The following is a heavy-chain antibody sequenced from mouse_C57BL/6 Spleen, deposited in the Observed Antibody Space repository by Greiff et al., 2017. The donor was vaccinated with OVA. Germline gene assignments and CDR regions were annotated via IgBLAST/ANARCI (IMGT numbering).Heavy chain of an antibody. CDR1: GYTFTSYW. D-gene: IGHD2-10*02. J-gene: IGHJ4*01. Sequence: QVQLQQPGAELVKPGASVKLSCKASGYTFTSYWMHWVKQRPGQGLEWIGMIHPNSGSTNYNEKFKSKATLTVDKSSSTAYMQLSSLTSEDSAVYYCARSPVWPNAMDYWGQGTSVTVSS. CDR2: IHPNSGST. CDR3: ARSPVWPNAMDY. V-gene: IGHV1-64*01.